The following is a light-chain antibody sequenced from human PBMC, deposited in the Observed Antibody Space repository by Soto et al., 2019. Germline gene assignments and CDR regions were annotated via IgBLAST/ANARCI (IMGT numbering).Light chain of an antibody. Sequence: EIMLTQSPGTLSLSPGERATLSCRASQSVSSSYLAWYQQKPGQAPRLLIHDASSRATGIPDRFSGSGSGTDFTLTISRLEPEDFAVYYCQQYGTSPPRLTFGGGTKVEIK. CDR3: QQYGTSPPRLT. V-gene: IGKV3-20*01. CDR2: DAS. J-gene: IGKJ4*01. CDR1: QSVSSSY.